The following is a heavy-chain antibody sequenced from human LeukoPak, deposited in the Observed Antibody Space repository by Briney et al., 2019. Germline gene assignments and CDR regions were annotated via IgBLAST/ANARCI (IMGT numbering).Heavy chain of an antibody. D-gene: IGHD4-11*01. CDR2: IYHSGST. CDR3: ARRYSNYFFDY. Sequence: TETLSLTCAVSGYSITSGYYWAWIRQPPGKGLEWIGNIYHSGSTYYNASLKSRVTISVDTSKNQFSLKLSSVTAAETAVYYCARRYSNYFFDYWGQGTLVTVSS. CDR1: GYSITSGYY. J-gene: IGHJ4*02. V-gene: IGHV4-38-2*01.